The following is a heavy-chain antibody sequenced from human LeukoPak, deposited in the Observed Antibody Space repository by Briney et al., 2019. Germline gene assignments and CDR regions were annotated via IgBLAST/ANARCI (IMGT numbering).Heavy chain of an antibody. CDR3: ARSKELNTYYDFWSGLNWYFDL. CDR2: IGTSGADI. V-gene: IGHV3-48*03. Sequence: PGGSLRLSCAASGFTFSSYEMNWVRQAPGKGLEWVSYIGTSGADIYYADSVRGRFTIFRGNSKNTLYLQMNSLRAEDTAVYYCARSKELNTYYDFWSGLNWYFDLWGHGTLVTVSS. D-gene: IGHD3-3*01. J-gene: IGHJ2*01. CDR1: GFTFSSYE.